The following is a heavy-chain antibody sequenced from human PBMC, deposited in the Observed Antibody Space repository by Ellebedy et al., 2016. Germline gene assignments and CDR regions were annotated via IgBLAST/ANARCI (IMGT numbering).Heavy chain of an antibody. J-gene: IGHJ4*02. Sequence: GGSLRLSCAASGFTFDEYAMHWVRQALGKGLEWVSGISWNSGNIGYADSVKGRFTISRDHAKNSLYLQMNSLQAEDTALYYCAKDASMITFGGVRVDYWGQGTLVTVSS. D-gene: IGHD3-16*01. CDR1: GFTFDEYA. CDR2: ISWNSGNI. V-gene: IGHV3-9*01. CDR3: AKDASMITFGGVRVDY.